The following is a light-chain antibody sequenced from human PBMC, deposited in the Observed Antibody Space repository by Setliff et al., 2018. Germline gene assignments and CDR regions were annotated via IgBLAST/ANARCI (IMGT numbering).Light chain of an antibody. CDR3: TAYTSGTTYV. CDR1: SSDVGSYDL. Sequence: SLAQPASVSGSPGQSITISCSGTSSDVGSYDLVSWYQQHPGKAPKLIIYGVSNRPSGVSSRFSGSKSGNTASLTISGLQTEDEADYYCTAYTSGTTYVFGTGTKVTVL. V-gene: IGLV2-14*03. CDR2: GVS. J-gene: IGLJ1*01.